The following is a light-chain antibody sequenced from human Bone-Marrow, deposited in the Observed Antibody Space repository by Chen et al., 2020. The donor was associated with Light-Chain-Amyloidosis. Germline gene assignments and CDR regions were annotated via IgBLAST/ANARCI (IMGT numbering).Light chain of an antibody. J-gene: IGLJ2*01. CDR1: DLPTKY. CDR3: QSADSSGTYEVI. Sequence: SYELTQPPSVSVSPGQTARFTCSVDDLPTKYAYWYQQKPGPAPVLVIHRDTERPSGISERFSGSSSGTTATLTISGVQAEDEADYHCQSADSSGTYEVIFGGGTKLTVL. CDR2: RDT. V-gene: IGLV3-25*03.